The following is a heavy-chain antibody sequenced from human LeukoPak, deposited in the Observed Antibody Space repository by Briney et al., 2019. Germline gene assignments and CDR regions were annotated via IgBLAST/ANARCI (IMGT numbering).Heavy chain of an antibody. CDR2: ISDDGLNT. CDR3: TRLNLENY. D-gene: IGHD3-3*01. Sequence: PGGSLRLSCSTSGFTFNSHGFHWVRQAPGKGLEWVAAISDDGLNTFYIDSVKGRFTISRDDSKNAVSLQMTSLRSEDTAVYYCTRLNLENYWGQGTLVTVSS. J-gene: IGHJ4*02. V-gene: IGHV3-30*03. CDR1: GFTFNSHG.